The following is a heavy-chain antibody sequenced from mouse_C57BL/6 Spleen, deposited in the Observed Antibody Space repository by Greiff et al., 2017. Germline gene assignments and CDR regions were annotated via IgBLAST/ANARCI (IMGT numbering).Heavy chain of an antibody. CDR3: ASSLFGGDMDY. Sequence: EVPLVASGGGLVQPVGSLKLSCAASGFTFSDYYMSCVRPTPEKRLEWVAYISNGVCSTSSPDTVKGRFTISRDNAKNTLYLQRSRLKSEDTAMYYCASSLFGGDMDYWGQGTSVTVSS. V-gene: IGHV5-12*01. D-gene: IGHD6-1*01. CDR1: GFTFSDYY. CDR2: ISNGVCST. J-gene: IGHJ4*01.